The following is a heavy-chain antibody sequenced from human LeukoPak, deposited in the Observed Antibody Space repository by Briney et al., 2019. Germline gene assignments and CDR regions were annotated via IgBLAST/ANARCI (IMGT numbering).Heavy chain of an antibody. CDR3: AKEFWGGYFSLSVFDY. CDR1: RFTFSNYG. Sequence: GGSLRLSCAASRFTFSNYGMHWVRQAPGKGLEWVAVISYDGSNKYYADSVKGRFTISRDNSKNTLYLQMNSLRAEDTAVYYCAKEFWGGYFSLSVFDYGGQGTRVTVS. V-gene: IGHV3-30*18. J-gene: IGHJ4*02. D-gene: IGHD3-3*01. CDR2: ISYDGSNK.